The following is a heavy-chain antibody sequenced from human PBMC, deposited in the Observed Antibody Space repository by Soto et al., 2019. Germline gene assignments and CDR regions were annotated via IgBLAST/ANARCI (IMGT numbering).Heavy chain of an antibody. V-gene: IGHV4-39*01. Sequence: SETLSLTCTVSGGSISSSSYYWGWIRQPPGKGLEWIGSIYYSGSTYYNPSLKSRVTISVDTSKNQFSLKLSSVTAADTAVYYCARLRRYYDFWSGPDYFDYWGQGTLVTVSS. CDR2: IYYSGST. J-gene: IGHJ4*02. D-gene: IGHD3-3*01. CDR1: GGSISSSSYY. CDR3: ARLRRYYDFWSGPDYFDY.